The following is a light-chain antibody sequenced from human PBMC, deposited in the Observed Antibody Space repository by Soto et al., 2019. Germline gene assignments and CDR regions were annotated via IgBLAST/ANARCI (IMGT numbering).Light chain of an antibody. CDR2: AAS. V-gene: IGKV1-12*01. Sequence: DIQMTQSPFSVSASIGDRVTITCRASQHIASWLAWYQQKPGKAPKLLIYAASNLQSGVPSRFSGSGSGTDFTLTISCLQSEDFATYYCQQYYSYPQTFGQGTKVDIK. CDR3: QQYYSYPQT. J-gene: IGKJ1*01. CDR1: QHIASW.